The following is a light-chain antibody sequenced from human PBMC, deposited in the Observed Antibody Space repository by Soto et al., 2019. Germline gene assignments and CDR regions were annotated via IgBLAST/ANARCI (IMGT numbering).Light chain of an antibody. CDR1: SGDIGGNNY. CDR2: DVT. V-gene: IGLV2-14*01. J-gene: IGLJ3*02. CDR3: NSFTTSSTLL. Sequence: QSALTQPASVSGSPGQSITISCAGSSGDIGGNNYVSWFQQHPGKAPKVILHDVTIRPSGVTNRFSGSKSGNTASLTISGLQAEDEAMYYCNSFTTSSTLLFGGGTKLTVL.